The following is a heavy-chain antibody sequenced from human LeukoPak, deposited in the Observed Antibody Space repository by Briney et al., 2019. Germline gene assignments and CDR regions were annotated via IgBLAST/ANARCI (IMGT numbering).Heavy chain of an antibody. CDR1: GYSFTSYW. J-gene: IGHJ3*02. D-gene: IGHD2-2*01. CDR3: ARPPVSQLGPLDAFDI. CDR2: IYPGDSDT. V-gene: IGHV5-51*01. Sequence: GESLKISCKASGYSFTSYWIGWVRQMPGKGLEWMGIIYPGDSDTRYSPSFQGQVTISADKSISTAYLQWSSLKASDTAMYYCARPPVSQLGPLDAFDIWGQGTMVTVSS.